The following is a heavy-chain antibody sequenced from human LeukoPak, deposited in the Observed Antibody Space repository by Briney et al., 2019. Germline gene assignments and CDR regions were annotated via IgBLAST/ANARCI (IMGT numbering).Heavy chain of an antibody. V-gene: IGHV3-21*01. J-gene: IGHJ3*02. D-gene: IGHD2-2*02. Sequence: GGSLRLSCAASGFTFSSYAMSWVRQAPGKGLEWVSSISSSSSYIYYADSVKGRFTISRDNAKNSLYLQMNSLRAEDTAVYYCARSDTHAFDIWGQGTMVTVSS. CDR2: ISSSSSYI. CDR3: ARSDTHAFDI. CDR1: GFTFSSYA.